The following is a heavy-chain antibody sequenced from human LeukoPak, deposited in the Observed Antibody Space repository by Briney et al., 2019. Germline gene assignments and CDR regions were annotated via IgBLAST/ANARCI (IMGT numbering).Heavy chain of an antibody. Sequence: PSETLSLTCTVSGGSISSGGYYWSWIRQHPGKGLEWIGYIYYTGTTYHNSSLKSRVTISVDTSKNQFSLKLSSVTAADTAVYYCARARVVGSFLFDSWGQGTLVTVSS. CDR3: ARARVVGSFLFDS. CDR1: GGSISSGGYY. D-gene: IGHD1-26*01. J-gene: IGHJ4*02. CDR2: IYYTGTT. V-gene: IGHV4-31*03.